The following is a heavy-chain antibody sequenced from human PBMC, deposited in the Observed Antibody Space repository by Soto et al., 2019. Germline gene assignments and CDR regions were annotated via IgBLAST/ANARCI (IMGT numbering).Heavy chain of an antibody. CDR2: IRYDVTEK. CDR3: ARDFTQVGPLDF. D-gene: IGHD1-26*01. Sequence: PGGSLRLSCAASGFIFSSFALHWVRQAPGKGLEWVAVIRYDVTEKYNGDSVKGRFTISRDNSKNTVYLEMTSLKAEDTAVYYCARDFTQVGPLDFWGQGTLVTVSS. CDR1: GFIFSSFA. J-gene: IGHJ4*02. V-gene: IGHV3-33*01.